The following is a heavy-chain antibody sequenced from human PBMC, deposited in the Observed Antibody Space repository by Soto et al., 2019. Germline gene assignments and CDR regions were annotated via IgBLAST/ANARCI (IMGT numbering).Heavy chain of an antibody. J-gene: IGHJ6*02. Sequence: VGSLRLSCAASGFTFSSYGMHWVRQAPGKGLEWVAVISYDGSNKYYADSVKGRFTISRDNSKNTLYLQMNSLRAEDTAVYYCAKVGETYYYYGMDVWGQGTTVTVSS. CDR3: AKVGETYYYYGMDV. CDR1: GFTFSSYG. CDR2: ISYDGSNK. D-gene: IGHD3-10*01. V-gene: IGHV3-30*18.